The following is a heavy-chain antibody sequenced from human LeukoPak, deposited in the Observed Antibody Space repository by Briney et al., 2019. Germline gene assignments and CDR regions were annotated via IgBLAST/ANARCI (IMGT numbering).Heavy chain of an antibody. CDR2: IRSKADGGTT. CDR3: TREADEIVVVVAATPPFDY. D-gene: IGHD2-15*01. J-gene: IGHJ4*02. Sequence: GGSLRLSCTASGFTFGDYAMSWFRQAPGKGLEWVGFIRSKADGGTTEYAASVKGRFTISRDDSKSIAYLQMNSLKTEDTAVYYCTREADEIVVVVAATPPFDYWGQGTLVTVSS. V-gene: IGHV3-49*03. CDR1: GFTFGDYA.